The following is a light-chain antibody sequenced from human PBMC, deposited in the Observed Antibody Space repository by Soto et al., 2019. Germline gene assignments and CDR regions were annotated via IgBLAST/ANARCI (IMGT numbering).Light chain of an antibody. CDR3: SSYTSSSIDYV. CDR1: SSDVGGYNY. CDR2: EVS. J-gene: IGLJ1*01. Sequence: QSVLTQPASVSGSPGQSITISCTGTSSDVGGYNYVSWYQQHPGKAPKLMIYEVSNRPSGVSNRFSGSKSGNTASLTISGLQAEDEADYYCSSYTSSSIDYVCGTGTKLTVL. V-gene: IGLV2-14*01.